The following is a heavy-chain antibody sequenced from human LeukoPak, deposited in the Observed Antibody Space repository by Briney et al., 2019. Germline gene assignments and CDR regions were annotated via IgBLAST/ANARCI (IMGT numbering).Heavy chain of an antibody. V-gene: IGHV3-20*04. D-gene: IGHD5-24*01. CDR2: INWNGGGT. CDR3: ARGGGYNLSDY. Sequence: GGSLRLSCAASGFTFDDYGMSWVRQAPGKGLEWVSGINWNGGGTGYADSVKGRFTISRDNAKNSLYLQMNSLRAEDTAVYYCARGGGYNLSDYWGQGTLVTVSS. J-gene: IGHJ4*02. CDR1: GFTFDDYG.